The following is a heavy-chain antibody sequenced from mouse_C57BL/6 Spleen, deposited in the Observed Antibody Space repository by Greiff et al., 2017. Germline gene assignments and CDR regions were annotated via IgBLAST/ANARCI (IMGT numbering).Heavy chain of an antibody. J-gene: IGHJ4*01. CDR1: GFNIKDYY. CDR2: LGPEDGDT. D-gene: IGHD1-1*01. Sequence: EVQLQQSGAELVRPGASVKLSCTASGFNIKDYYMHWVKQRPEQGLEWIGRLGPEDGDTEYAPKFQGKATMTADTSSNPAYLQLSSLTSEDTAVYYCTTPHYYGSSYGYAMDYWGQGTSVTVSS. V-gene: IGHV14-1*01. CDR3: TTPHYYGSSYGYAMDY.